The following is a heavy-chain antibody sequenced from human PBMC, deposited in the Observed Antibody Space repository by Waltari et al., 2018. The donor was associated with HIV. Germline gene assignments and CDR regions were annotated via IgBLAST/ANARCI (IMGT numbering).Heavy chain of an antibody. CDR3: VRHVFSGGSARAALKP. D-gene: IGHD2-15*01. CDR1: GYTFTNYW. J-gene: IGHJ5*02. CDR2: VYPGDSDV. V-gene: IGHV5-51*03. Sequence: EVQLVQSGAEVKKPGESLKISCKGSGYTFTNYWIDWVRQTPGKGLEWMGAVYPGDSDVKYSPSFRGQVSISADVAINTAYLQWGRLKASDTAIYFCVRHVFSGGSARAALKPWGLGTSVTVSS.